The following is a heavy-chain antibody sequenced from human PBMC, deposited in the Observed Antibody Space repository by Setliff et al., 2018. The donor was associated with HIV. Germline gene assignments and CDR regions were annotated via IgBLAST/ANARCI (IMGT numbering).Heavy chain of an antibody. CDR1: GYTFTTYG. Sequence: GASVKVSCKASGYTFTTYGITWVRQAPGQGLEWMGWISTYSGNTNYAQKLQGRVTMTTVTSTSRAYMELRSLRSDDTAVYYCARLSIPAYYYMDVLGKGTTVTVSS. V-gene: IGHV1-18*01. CDR3: ARLSIPAYYYMDV. D-gene: IGHD2-21*01. J-gene: IGHJ6*03. CDR2: ISTYSGNT.